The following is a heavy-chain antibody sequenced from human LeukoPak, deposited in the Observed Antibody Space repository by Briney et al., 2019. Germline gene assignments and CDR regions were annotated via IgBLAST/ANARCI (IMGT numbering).Heavy chain of an antibody. V-gene: IGHV1-18*01. J-gene: IGHJ3*02. CDR1: GYTFTSYG. D-gene: IGHD3-3*01. CDR2: ISAYNGNT. Sequence: ASVKVSCKASGYTFTSYGISWVRQAPGQGLEWMGWISAYNGNTNYAQKLQGRVTMTTDTSTSTAYMELRSLRSDDTAVYYCARGRGAETYYDFWSGYSYNAFDIWGQGTMVTVS. CDR3: ARGRGAETYYDFWSGYSYNAFDI.